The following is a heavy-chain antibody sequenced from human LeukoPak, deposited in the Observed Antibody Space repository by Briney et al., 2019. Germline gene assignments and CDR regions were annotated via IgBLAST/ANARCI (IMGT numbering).Heavy chain of an antibody. J-gene: IGHJ4*02. CDR3: ARPTTYYYDSSGYYGY. V-gene: IGHV3-48*03. CDR1: GFTFSSYE. CDR2: ISSSGSTI. Sequence: PGGSLRLSCAASGFTFSSYEMNWVRQAPGKGLEWVSYISSSGSTIYYADSVKGRFTISRDNAKNSLYLQMNSLRAEDTAVYYCARPTTYYYDSSGYYGYWGQGTLVTVSS. D-gene: IGHD3-22*01.